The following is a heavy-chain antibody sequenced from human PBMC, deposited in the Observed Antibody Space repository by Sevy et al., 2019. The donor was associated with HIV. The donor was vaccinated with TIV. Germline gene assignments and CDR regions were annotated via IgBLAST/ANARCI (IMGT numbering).Heavy chain of an antibody. D-gene: IGHD6-19*01. CDR3: TRDLYGSGWFYFDY. CDR2: IKTKTYGGTT. J-gene: IGHJ4*02. V-gene: IGHV3-49*04. CDR1: GFTFSDYA. Sequence: GGSLRLSCTASGFTFSDYAMSWVRQAPGKGLEWVGFIKTKTYGGTTEYAASVKGRVLIARDDSKNIAYLQMNSLKTEDTAVYYCTRDLYGSGWFYFDYWGQGTLVTVSS.